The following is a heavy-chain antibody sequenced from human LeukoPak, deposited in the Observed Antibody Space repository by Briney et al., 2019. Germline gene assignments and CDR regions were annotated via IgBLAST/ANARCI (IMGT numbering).Heavy chain of an antibody. D-gene: IGHD3-10*01. V-gene: IGHV3-33*01. Sequence: PGRSLRLSCAASGFTFSSYGMHWVRQAPGKGLEWVAVIWYDGSNKYYADSVKGRFTISRDNSKNTLYLQMNSLRAEDTAVYYCARGRSGGAFDIWGQGTMVTVSS. CDR2: IWYDGSNK. CDR1: GFTFSSYG. J-gene: IGHJ3*02. CDR3: ARGRSGGAFDI.